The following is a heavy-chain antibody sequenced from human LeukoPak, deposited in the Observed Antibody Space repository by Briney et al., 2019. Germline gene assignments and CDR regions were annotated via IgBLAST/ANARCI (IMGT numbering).Heavy chain of an antibody. CDR3: ARDRGYDRPFYDY. J-gene: IGHJ4*02. CDR1: GDSVSTNSVG. D-gene: IGHD3-22*01. V-gene: IGHV6-1*01. CDR2: TYYRSKWYT. Sequence: SQTLSLTCAISGDSVSTNSVGWNWIRQSPSRGLEWLGRTYYRSKWYTDYAVSVKSQITINPDTSKNQFSLQLNSVTPEDTAVYYCARDRGYDRPFYDYWGQGTLVTVSS.